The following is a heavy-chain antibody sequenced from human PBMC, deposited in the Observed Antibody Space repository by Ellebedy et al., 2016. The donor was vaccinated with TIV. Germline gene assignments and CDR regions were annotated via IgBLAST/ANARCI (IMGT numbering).Heavy chain of an antibody. Sequence: GGSLRLSCAASGFTFSSYAMHWVHQAPGKGLEWVAVISYDGSNTYYADSVKGRFTISRDNSKNTLYLQMNSLRAEDTAVYYCASLQSYCISCESDVWGQGTTVTVSS. CDR3: ASLQSYCISCESDV. CDR1: GFTFSSYA. V-gene: IGHV3-30-3*01. D-gene: IGHD2-2*01. J-gene: IGHJ6*02. CDR2: ISYDGSNT.